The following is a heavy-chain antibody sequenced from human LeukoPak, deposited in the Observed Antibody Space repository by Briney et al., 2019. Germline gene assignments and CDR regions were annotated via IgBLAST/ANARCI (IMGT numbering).Heavy chain of an antibody. CDR1: GGSFSGYY. J-gene: IGHJ4*02. CDR2: INHSGST. CDR3: ARGRYCSSTSCYGMVDY. Sequence: PSETLSHTCAVYGGSFSGYYWSWIRQPPGKGLEWIGEINHSGSTNYNPSLKSRVTISVDTSKNQFSLKLSSVTAADTAVYYCARGRYCSSTSCYGMVDYWGQGTLVTVSS. D-gene: IGHD2-2*01. V-gene: IGHV4-34*01.